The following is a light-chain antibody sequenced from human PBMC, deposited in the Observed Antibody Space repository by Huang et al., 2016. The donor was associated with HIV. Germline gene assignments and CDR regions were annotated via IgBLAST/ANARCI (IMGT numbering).Light chain of an antibody. CDR2: GAS. Sequence: EIVMTQSPATLSLSPGERATLACRASPSVNSKLAWYQQKPGQAPRLLIYGASTRATGVPGRFSGSGAGTEVTLTISSLQSEDFAVYYCQQYSKWPPNTFGQGTKLESK. J-gene: IGKJ2*01. CDR3: QQYSKWPPNT. CDR1: PSVNSK. V-gene: IGKV3-15*01.